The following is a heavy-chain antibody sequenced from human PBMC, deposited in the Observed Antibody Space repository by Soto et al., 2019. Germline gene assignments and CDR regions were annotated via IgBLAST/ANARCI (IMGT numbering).Heavy chain of an antibody. CDR3: AKPLSGYSGYDPRLPDY. Sequence: VGSLRLSCAASGFTFSSYGIHWVRQAPGKGLEWVAVISYDGSNKYYADSVKGRFTISRDNSKNTLYLQMNSLRAEDTAVYYCAKPLSGYSGYDPRLPDYWGQGTLVTVSS. CDR2: ISYDGSNK. D-gene: IGHD5-12*01. CDR1: GFTFSSYG. V-gene: IGHV3-30*18. J-gene: IGHJ4*02.